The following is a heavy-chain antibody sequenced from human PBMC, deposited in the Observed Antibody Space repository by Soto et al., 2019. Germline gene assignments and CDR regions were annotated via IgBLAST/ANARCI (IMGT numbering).Heavy chain of an antibody. CDR1: GSSFRDYY. D-gene: IGHD1-1*01. J-gene: IGHJ4*02. V-gene: IGHV3-11*05. Sequence: QVQLVESGGGLVKPGGSLRLSCAASGSSFRDYYMSWIRQSPGKGLEWLSYITSSSSYTHYADSVKGRFTISRDNAKSSLYLQMNSLRAEDTAVYYCTGGQDNLAVNFDYWGQGTPVTVSS. CDR2: ITSSSSYT. CDR3: TGGQDNLAVNFDY.